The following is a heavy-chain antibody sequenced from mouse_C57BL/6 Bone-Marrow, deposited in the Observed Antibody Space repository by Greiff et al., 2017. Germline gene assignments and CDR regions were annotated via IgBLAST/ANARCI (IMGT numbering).Heavy chain of an antibody. CDR3: ARGTTVVATDY. D-gene: IGHD1-1*01. Sequence: QVQLKASGAELARPGASVKMSCKASGYTFTSYTMHWVKQRPGQGLEWIGYINPSSGYTKYNQKFKDKATLTADKSSSTAYMQLSSLTSEDSAVYYCARGTTVVATDYWGQGTTLTVSS. CDR2: INPSSGYT. CDR1: GYTFTSYT. J-gene: IGHJ2*01. V-gene: IGHV1-4*01.